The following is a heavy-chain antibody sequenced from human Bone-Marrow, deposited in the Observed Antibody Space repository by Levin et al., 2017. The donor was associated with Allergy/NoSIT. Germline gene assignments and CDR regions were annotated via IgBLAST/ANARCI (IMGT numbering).Heavy chain of an antibody. Sequence: KISCKASGGTFNYTISWVRQAPGQGLEWMGRIIPILGLTNYAQKFQGRVTLTADKSTSTAYMELISLRSEDTAVYYCARAAGDSSGYYSYYYYGLDVWGQGTTVTVSS. CDR2: IIPILGLT. J-gene: IGHJ6*02. V-gene: IGHV1-69*02. D-gene: IGHD3-22*01. CDR3: ARAAGDSSGYYSYYYYGLDV. CDR1: GGTFNYT.